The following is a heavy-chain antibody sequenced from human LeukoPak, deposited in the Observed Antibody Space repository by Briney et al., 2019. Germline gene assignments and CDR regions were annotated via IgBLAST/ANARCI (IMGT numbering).Heavy chain of an antibody. V-gene: IGHV1-18*01. D-gene: IGHD4-17*01. CDR2: ISAYNGNT. CDR3: ARGLTTVTTAILGY. CDR1: GYTFTSYG. Sequence: ASVKVSCKASGYTFTSYGISWVRQAPGQGLEWMGWISAYNGNTNYAQKLQGRVTMTTDTSTSTAYMELRSLRSDDTAVYYCARGLTTVTTAILGYWGQGTLVTVSS. J-gene: IGHJ4*02.